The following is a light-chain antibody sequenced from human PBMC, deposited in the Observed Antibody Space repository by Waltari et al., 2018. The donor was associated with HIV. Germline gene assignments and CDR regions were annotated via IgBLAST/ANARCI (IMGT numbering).Light chain of an antibody. CDR3: AAWDDSLNGYV. CDR1: SSNIGSYT. J-gene: IGLJ1*01. CDR2: RNS. Sequence: QSVLTQPPSASGTPGHRVTISCSGSSSNIGSYTVNWYQHLPATAPKLLIFRNSHRPSGVPDRFSASKSGTSASLAISGLQSEEEADYYCAAWDDSLNGYVFGTGTRVTVL. V-gene: IGLV1-44*01.